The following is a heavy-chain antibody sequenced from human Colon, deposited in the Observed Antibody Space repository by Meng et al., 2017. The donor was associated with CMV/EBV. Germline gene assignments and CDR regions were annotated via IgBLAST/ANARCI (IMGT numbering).Heavy chain of an antibody. D-gene: IGHD3-10*01. CDR1: GDSITYDNFF. CDR3: ARGWRLRGVRWFDP. CDR2: IYSSGNT. V-gene: IGHV4-30-4*08. J-gene: IGHJ5*02. Sequence: SGDSITYDNFFWSWLRQATGKGLEWIGYIYSSGNTFYNPSLESRLTISVDTSKNRFSLNMTSVTAADTARYYCARGWRLRGVRWFDPWGQGILVTVSS.